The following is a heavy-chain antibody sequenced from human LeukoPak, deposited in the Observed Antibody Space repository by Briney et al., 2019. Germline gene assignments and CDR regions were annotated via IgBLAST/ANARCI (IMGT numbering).Heavy chain of an antibody. CDR1: GYTFTSYY. V-gene: IGHV1-46*01. CDR2: FSHSGTGI. D-gene: IGHD6-19*01. Sequence: ASVKVSCKESGYTFTSYYIHCVRHTPGQRVECVGIFSHSGTGIFYAQNFQSRVTMTRDTSTSTVYMELSSLRSEDTAVYYCAREFSGSVDYWGQGTLVTVSS. CDR3: AREFSGSVDY. J-gene: IGHJ4*02.